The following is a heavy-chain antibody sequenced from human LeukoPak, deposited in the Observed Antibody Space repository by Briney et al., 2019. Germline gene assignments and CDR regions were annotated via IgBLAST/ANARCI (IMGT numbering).Heavy chain of an antibody. J-gene: IGHJ4*02. CDR2: INAGNGNT. CDR3: ARVYSVRGPVVPVVVPFDY. D-gene: IGHD6-13*01. V-gene: IGHV1-3*01. Sequence: ASVRVSSKASGYTFTIYAMHWVRHAPGQRLECMGWINAGNGNTKYSQKFQGRVTITRDTSASTAYMELSSLRSENTAVYDWARVYSVRGPVVPVVVPFDYWGQGTLVTVSS. CDR1: GYTFTIYA.